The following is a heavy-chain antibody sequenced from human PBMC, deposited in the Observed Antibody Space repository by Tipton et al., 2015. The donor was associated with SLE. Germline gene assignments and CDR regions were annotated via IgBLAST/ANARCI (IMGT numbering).Heavy chain of an antibody. D-gene: IGHD2-15*01. CDR2: IYPGDSDT. J-gene: IGHJ4*02. Sequence: QLVQSGAEVKKPGESLKISCRVSGYTFANFWISWVRQTPEKGLEWMGFIYPGDSDTKYSPSFEGQVTISADKSISTAFLQWSSLKASDTAMYYCAKGGGGYVDYWGQGTLVTVSS. CDR3: AKGGGGYVDY. CDR1: GYTFANFW. V-gene: IGHV5-51*01.